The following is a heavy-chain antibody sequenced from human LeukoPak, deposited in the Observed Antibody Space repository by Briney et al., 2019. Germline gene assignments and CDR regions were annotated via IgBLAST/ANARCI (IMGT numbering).Heavy chain of an antibody. Sequence: GRSLRLSCAASGFTFSSHAMHWVRQAPGKGLEWVAVTSYNGRYEYYTDSVKGRFTISRDNSKNTLYLQMNSLTPEDTAVYHCARDSGVVVKRNEIDYWGQGTLVTVSS. CDR1: GFTFSSHA. D-gene: IGHD2-21*01. V-gene: IGHV3-30*03. J-gene: IGHJ4*02. CDR3: ARDSGVVVKRNEIDY. CDR2: TSYNGRYE.